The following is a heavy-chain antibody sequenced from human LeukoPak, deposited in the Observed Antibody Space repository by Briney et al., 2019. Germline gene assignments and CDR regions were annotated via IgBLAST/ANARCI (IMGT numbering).Heavy chain of an antibody. CDR2: IYYSGST. CDR3: ARAGGFFSPFGY. J-gene: IGHJ4*02. V-gene: IGHV4-31*03. CDR1: GGSISSGGYH. D-gene: IGHD3-3*01. Sequence: PSQTLSLTCTVSGGSISSGGYHWSWIRQHPGKGPEWIGYIYYSGSTYYNPSLKSRVTISVDTSKNQFSLKLSSVTAADTAVYYCARAGGFFSPFGYWGQGTLVTVSS.